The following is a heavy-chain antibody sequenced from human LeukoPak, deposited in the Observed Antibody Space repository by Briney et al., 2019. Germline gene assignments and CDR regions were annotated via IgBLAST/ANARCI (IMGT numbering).Heavy chain of an antibody. CDR1: GFTFSDYY. Sequence: GGSLRLSCAASGFTFSDYYMSWIRQAPGKGLEWVSYISSSGRTVYYADSVKGRFSISRDNAKNSLYLQMNSLRAEDTAVYYCAREVGFGGSYFIWGQGTMVTVSS. V-gene: IGHV3-11*01. CDR2: ISSSGRTV. J-gene: IGHJ3*02. D-gene: IGHD1-26*01. CDR3: AREVGFGGSYFI.